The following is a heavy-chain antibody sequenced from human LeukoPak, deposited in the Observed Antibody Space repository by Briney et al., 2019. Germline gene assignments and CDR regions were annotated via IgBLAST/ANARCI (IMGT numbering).Heavy chain of an antibody. CDR2: IRGSGGGT. V-gene: IGHV3-23*01. D-gene: IGHD5-12*01. Sequence: PGGSLRLSCAASGFTFSIYAMTWVRQTPGKGLEWVSAIRGSGGGTYYADSVKGRFTISRDNSKNTLYLQMNSLRVDDTAVYYCAKGGGGSYEHWGQGTLVTVSS. CDR3: AKGGGGSYEH. J-gene: IGHJ4*02. CDR1: GFTFSIYA.